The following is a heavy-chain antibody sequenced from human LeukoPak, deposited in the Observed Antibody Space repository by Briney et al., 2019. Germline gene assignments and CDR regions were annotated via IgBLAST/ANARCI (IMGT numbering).Heavy chain of an antibody. V-gene: IGHV3-23*01. CDR3: AKGYCSGGSCYPGGFDY. D-gene: IGHD2-15*01. J-gene: IGHJ4*02. Sequence: PGGSLRLSCAASGFTFSSYSMNWVRQAPGKGLEWVSAISGSGGSTYYADSVKGRFTISRDNSKNTLYLQMNSLRAEDTAVYYCAKGYCSGGSCYPGGFDYWGQGTLVTVSS. CDR2: ISGSGGST. CDR1: GFTFSSYS.